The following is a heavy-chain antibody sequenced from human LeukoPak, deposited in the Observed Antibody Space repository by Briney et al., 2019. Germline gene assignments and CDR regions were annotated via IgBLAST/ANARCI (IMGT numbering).Heavy chain of an antibody. Sequence: ASVKVSCKASGYTFTSYAMNWVRQAPGQGLEWMGWISTYIDKINYAHKFQGRVTMTTDTSTSTAYMEMSSLRTDDTAIYYCARGKKPGVAVAGTGYFFDPWGQGTLVIVSS. V-gene: IGHV1-18*01. CDR2: ISTYIDKI. D-gene: IGHD6-19*01. CDR1: GYTFTSYA. J-gene: IGHJ5*02. CDR3: ARGKKPGVAVAGTGYFFDP.